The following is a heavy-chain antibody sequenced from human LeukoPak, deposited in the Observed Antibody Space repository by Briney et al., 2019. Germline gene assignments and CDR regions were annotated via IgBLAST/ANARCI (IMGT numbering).Heavy chain of an antibody. D-gene: IGHD6-19*01. V-gene: IGHV6-1*01. J-gene: IGHJ5*02. Sequence: SQTLSLTCAISGDSVSSNSAAWNWIRQSPSRGLEWLGRTYYRSKWYNDYAVSVKSRITINPNTSKNQFSLQLNSVTPEDTAVYYCAREPYGIAVAGTYRRSWFDPWGQGTLVTVSS. CDR3: AREPYGIAVAGTYRRSWFDP. CDR2: TYYRSKWYN. CDR1: GDSVSSNSAA.